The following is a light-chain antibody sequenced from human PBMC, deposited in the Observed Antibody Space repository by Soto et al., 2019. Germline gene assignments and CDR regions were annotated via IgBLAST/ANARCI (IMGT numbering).Light chain of an antibody. CDR1: QSISNW. CDR3: QQYNNYSWT. Sequence: DIQMTQSPSTLSASVGDRVTIGCRASQSISNWLAWYQQKPGKAPKLLIYDASTLESGVPSRFSGSGSGTEFTLTISSLQPDDFATYYCQQYNNYSWTFGQGTKVDIK. J-gene: IGKJ1*01. CDR2: DAS. V-gene: IGKV1-5*01.